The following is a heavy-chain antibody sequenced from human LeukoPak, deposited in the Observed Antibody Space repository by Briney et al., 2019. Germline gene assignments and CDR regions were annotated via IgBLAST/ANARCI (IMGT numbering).Heavy chain of an antibody. CDR1: GGPFSRHA. CDR3: ATGYQWELPYFDY. J-gene: IGHJ4*02. Sequence: ASVKVSCKTSGGPFSRHAFSWVRQAPGQGLEWMGRIIPVFGTTNYAQKFQGRVTMTEDTSTDTAYMELSSLRSEDTAVYYCATGYQWELPYFDYWGQGTLVTVSS. V-gene: IGHV1-69*06. CDR2: IIPVFGTT. D-gene: IGHD1-26*01.